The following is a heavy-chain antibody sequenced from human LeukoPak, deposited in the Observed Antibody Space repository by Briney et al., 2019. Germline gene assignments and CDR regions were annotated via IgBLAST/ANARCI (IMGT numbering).Heavy chain of an antibody. CDR2: VSSDGDTT. CDR3: ARDGLARNDY. V-gene: IGHV3-64*01. CDR1: GFPLSSYA. J-gene: IGHJ4*02. Sequence: TGGTLRLSCAASGFPLSSYAMQWVRQTPMKGLEYVCGVSSDGDTTFCANSMKGRFAISRDNSKSMLYLQMGGLVHEDTGVYYCARDGLARNDYWGQGTLVTVSS. D-gene: IGHD3/OR15-3a*01.